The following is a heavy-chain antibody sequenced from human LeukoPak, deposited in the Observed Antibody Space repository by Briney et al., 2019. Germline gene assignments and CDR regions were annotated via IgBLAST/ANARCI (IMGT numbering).Heavy chain of an antibody. Sequence: SETLSLTCAVYGGSFSGYYWSWIRQPPGKGLEWIGEINHSGSTNYNPSLKSRVTISVDTSKNQFSPKLSSVTAADTAVYYCARVNDFWSGYYVYWGQGTLVTVSS. CDR3: ARVNDFWSGYYVY. J-gene: IGHJ4*02. V-gene: IGHV4-34*01. D-gene: IGHD3-3*01. CDR1: GGSFSGYY. CDR2: INHSGST.